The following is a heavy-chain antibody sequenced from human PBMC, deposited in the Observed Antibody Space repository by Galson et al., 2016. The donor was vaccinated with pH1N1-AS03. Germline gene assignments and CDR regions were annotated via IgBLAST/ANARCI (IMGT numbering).Heavy chain of an antibody. CDR3: ARHPHSGVRRYGMGV. CDR1: ENSLARHW. D-gene: IGHD6-25*01. J-gene: IGHJ6*02. Sequence: QSGAEVKKPGESLRISCKGSENSLARHWIAWVRQMPGKGLESMVINYPTDSDTRHSPTFQGRVTISADKSTDTAYLQWNNLKAPDTAAYYGARHPHSGVRRYGMGVWGQRTTLIVSS. V-gene: IGHV5-51*01. CDR2: NYPTDSDT.